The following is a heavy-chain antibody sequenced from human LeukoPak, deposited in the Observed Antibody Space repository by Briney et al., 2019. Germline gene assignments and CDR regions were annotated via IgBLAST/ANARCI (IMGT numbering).Heavy chain of an antibody. V-gene: IGHV3-33*01. CDR3: AMHGSSAYYYYYMDV. D-gene: IGHD3-10*01. CDR2: MWYDGSNK. J-gene: IGHJ6*03. Sequence: PGRSLRLSCAASGFTFSRNAMHWVRQAPGKGLEWVAVMWYDGSNKEYADSVKGRFTISTDTSKNTLYLQMNSLRAEDTAVYYCAMHGSSAYYYYYMDVWGKGTTVIVSS. CDR1: GFTFSRNA.